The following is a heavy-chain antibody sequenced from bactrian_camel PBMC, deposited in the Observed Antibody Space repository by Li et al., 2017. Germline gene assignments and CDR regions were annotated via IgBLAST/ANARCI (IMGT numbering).Heavy chain of an antibody. Sequence: HVQLVESGGGSVQVGGSLRLSCVASGDTIGRYCMGWFRQIPDKEREGVAGIESDGTTAYADSVKGRFTISKGDAKDTLYLEMNNLEPEDTAMYYCAADSVGRCRPAGWVQRPSVAAYDYWGQGTQ. V-gene: IGHV3S55*01. CDR2: IESDGTT. D-gene: IGHD5*01. J-gene: IGHJ4*01. CDR1: GDTIGRYC. CDR3: AADSVGRCRPAGWVQRPSVAAYDY.